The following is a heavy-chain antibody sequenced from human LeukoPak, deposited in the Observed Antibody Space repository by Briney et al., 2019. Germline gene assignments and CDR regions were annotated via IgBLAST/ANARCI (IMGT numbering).Heavy chain of an antibody. CDR3: ARDGMGYFDWLFIPPNNYFDY. J-gene: IGHJ4*02. V-gene: IGHV3-30*19. CDR1: GFTFSSYG. Sequence: TGGSLRLSCAPSGFTFSSYGMYWVRQAPGKGLEWVAVISYDGSNKYYADSVKGRFTISRDNSKNTLYLQMNSLRAEDTAVYYCARDGMGYFDWLFIPPNNYFDYWGQGTLVTVSS. CDR2: ISYDGSNK. D-gene: IGHD3-9*01.